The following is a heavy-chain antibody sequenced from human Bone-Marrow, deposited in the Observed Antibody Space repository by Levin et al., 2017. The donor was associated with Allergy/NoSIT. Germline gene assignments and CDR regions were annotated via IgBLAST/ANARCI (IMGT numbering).Heavy chain of an antibody. D-gene: IGHD5-18*01. CDR1: GYSFTNYW. CDR3: ARNSRGYRYGSYYMDV. J-gene: IGHJ6*03. CDR2: IDPSDSYT. V-gene: IGHV5-10-1*01. Sequence: GESLKISCKGSGYSFTNYWISWVRQMPAKGLEWMGKIDPSDSYTNYSPSFQGHVTISADKSISTAYLQWSSLKASDTAMYYCARNSRGYRYGSYYMDVWGKGTTVTVSS.